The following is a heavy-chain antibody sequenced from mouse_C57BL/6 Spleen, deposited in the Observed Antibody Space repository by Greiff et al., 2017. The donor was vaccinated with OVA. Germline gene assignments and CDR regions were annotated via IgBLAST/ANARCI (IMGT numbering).Heavy chain of an antibody. CDR1: GYAFSSYW. V-gene: IGHV1-80*01. D-gene: IGHD1-1*01. CDR3: ALITTVVGSGFAY. CDR2: IYPGDGDT. Sequence: QVQLQQSGAELVKPGASVKISCKASGYAFSSYWMNWVKQRPGKGLEWIGQIYPGDGDTNYNGKFKGKATLTADKSSSTAYMQLSSLTSEDSAVYFCALITTVVGSGFAYWGQGTLVTVSA. J-gene: IGHJ3*01.